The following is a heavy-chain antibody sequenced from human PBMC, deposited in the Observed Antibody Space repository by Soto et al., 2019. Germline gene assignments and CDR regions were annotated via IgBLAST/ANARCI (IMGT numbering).Heavy chain of an antibody. Sequence: PGGSLRLSCAASGFTFSSYEINWVRQAPGKGLEWVSYISSSASTIYYADSVKGRFTISRDNAKNSLYLQMNSLRAEDTAVYYCATSNGASPFDYWGQGTLVTVSS. CDR3: ATSNGASPFDY. CDR1: GFTFSSYE. J-gene: IGHJ4*02. V-gene: IGHV3-48*03. CDR2: ISSSASTI. D-gene: IGHD2-8*01.